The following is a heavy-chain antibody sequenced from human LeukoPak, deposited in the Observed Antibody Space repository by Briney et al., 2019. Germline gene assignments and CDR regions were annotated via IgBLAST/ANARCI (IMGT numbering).Heavy chain of an antibody. D-gene: IGHD1-14*01. Sequence: SETLSLTCAVYGGSFSGYYWSWLRQPPGKGLEWIGYVYYHGGTNYNPSLKSRVTISVDTSKNQFSLKLTSVTAADTAVYYCAIRVGTRDWYFDLWGRGTLATVSS. CDR3: AIRVGTRDWYFDL. CDR1: GGSFSGYY. CDR2: VYYHGGT. J-gene: IGHJ2*01. V-gene: IGHV4-59*08.